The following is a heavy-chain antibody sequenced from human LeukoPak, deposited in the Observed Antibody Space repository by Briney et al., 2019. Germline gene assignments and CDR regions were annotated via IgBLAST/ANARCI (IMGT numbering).Heavy chain of an antibody. CDR3: AKDGGLWVSAHWGDS. V-gene: IGHV3-23*01. Sequence: GGSLRLSCAASGFTFSSYTMSWVRQAPGKGLEWVSTITTSGGNTYYADSVKGRFTVSRDNSKNTLFLQMNSLRAEDTAVYYCAKDGGLWVSAHWGDSWGRGTLVTVSS. J-gene: IGHJ4*02. CDR1: GFTFSSYT. CDR2: ITTSGGNT. D-gene: IGHD7-27*01.